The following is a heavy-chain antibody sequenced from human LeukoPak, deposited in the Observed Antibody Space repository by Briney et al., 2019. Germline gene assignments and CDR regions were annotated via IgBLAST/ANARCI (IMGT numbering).Heavy chain of an antibody. CDR2: INEDDSQI. Sequence: GGSPRLSPAASRVNPNKDWLTSGRQAPRKGLEWVANINEDDSQIYYLDYVESRFNISRDNAKNSLHLQMNSLRVEHTAVYYCARGYYYSGTYYLSFFDCWGQGTLVTVSS. J-gene: IGHJ4*02. CDR1: RVNPNKDW. D-gene: IGHD3-10*01. CDR3: ARGYYYSGTYYLSFFDC. V-gene: IGHV3-7*02.